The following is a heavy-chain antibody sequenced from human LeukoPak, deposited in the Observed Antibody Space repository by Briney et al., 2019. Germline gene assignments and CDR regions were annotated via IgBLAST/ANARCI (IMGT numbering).Heavy chain of an antibody. D-gene: IGHD3-10*01. V-gene: IGHV3-30*18. J-gene: IGHJ4*02. CDR2: ISYDGSNK. Sequence: GGSLRLSCAASGFTFSSYGMHWVRQAPGKGLEWVALISYDGSNKYYSDSVKGRFTISRDNSKNTLYLQMNSLRPEDTAVYYCAKGRYTGSSFFDYWGQGSLVSVSS. CDR3: AKGRYTGSSFFDY. CDR1: GFTFSSYG.